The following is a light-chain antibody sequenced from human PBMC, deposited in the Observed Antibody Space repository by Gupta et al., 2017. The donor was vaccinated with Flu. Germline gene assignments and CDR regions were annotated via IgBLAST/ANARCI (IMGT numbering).Light chain of an antibody. V-gene: IGKV1D-12*01. J-gene: IGKJ2*01. CDR1: HGISSS. CDR2: AAS. CDR3: QQANSFPYT. Sequence: DIQITQSPSSVSASVGDRVTISRRARHGISSSLYWYQQKPGKAPKLLIYAASSLQSGVPSRFSGSGSGTDFTITISSLQPDDFVTYYWQQANSFPYTFGQGTKLEIK.